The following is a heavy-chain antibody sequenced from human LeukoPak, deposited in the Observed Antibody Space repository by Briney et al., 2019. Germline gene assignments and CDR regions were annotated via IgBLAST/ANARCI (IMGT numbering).Heavy chain of an antibody. V-gene: IGHV4-61*02. CDR2: IYTSGST. J-gene: IGHJ4*02. CDR3: ARLPFYDSSGY. CDR1: GGSISSGSYY. D-gene: IGHD3-22*01. Sequence: SQTLSLTCTVSGGSISSGSYYWSWIRQPAGKGLGWIGRIYTSGSTNYNPSLKSRVTISVDTSKNQFSLKLSSVTAADTAVYYCARLPFYDSSGYWGQGTLVTVSS.